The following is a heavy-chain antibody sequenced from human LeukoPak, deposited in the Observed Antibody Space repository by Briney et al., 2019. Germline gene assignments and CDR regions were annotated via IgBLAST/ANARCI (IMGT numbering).Heavy chain of an antibody. CDR3: ARGTYYYDSSGGNWFDP. J-gene: IGHJ5*02. D-gene: IGHD3-22*01. Sequence: ASVKVSCKASGYTFTGYYMHWVRQAPGQGLEWMGWINPNSGGTNYAQKFQGRVTVTRDTSISTAYMELSRLRSDDTAVYYCARGTYYYDSSGGNWFDPWGQGTLVTVSS. CDR1: GYTFTGYY. V-gene: IGHV1-2*02. CDR2: INPNSGGT.